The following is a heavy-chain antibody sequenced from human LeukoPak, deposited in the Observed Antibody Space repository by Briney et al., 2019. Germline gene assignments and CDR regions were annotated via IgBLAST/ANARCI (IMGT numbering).Heavy chain of an antibody. CDR3: ARAPLRSSEGAFDI. J-gene: IGHJ3*02. Sequence: GALRLSCAASGFTFSSYAMSWVRQAPGKGLEWVSAISGSGGSTYYADSVKGRFTISRDNSKNTLYLQMNSLRAEDTAVYYCARAPLRSSEGAFDIRGQGTMVTVSS. CDR2: ISGSGGST. V-gene: IGHV3-23*01. CDR1: GFTFSSYA.